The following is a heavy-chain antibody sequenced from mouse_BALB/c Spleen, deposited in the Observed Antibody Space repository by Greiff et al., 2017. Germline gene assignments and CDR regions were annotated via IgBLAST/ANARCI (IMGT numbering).Heavy chain of an antibody. J-gene: IGHJ2*01. D-gene: IGHD2-3*01. CDR3: ARDRYDNNDY. Sequence: QVQLKESGPGLVAPSQSLSITCTVSGFSLTSYGVHWVRQPPGKGLEWLGVIWAGGSTNYNSAFMSRLSISKDNSKSQVFLKMNSLQTYDTAMYYCARDRYDNNDYWGQGTTLTVSS. CDR2: IWAGGST. V-gene: IGHV2-9*02. CDR1: GFSLTSYG.